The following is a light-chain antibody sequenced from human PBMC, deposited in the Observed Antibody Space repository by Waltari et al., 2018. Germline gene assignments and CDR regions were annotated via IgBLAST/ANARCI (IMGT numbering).Light chain of an antibody. V-gene: IGLV2-14*03. CDR1: GSDIGGYNY. Sequence: QSALTQPASVSGSPGQAIPISCTGTGSDIGGYNYVSWYQQHPGKAPKLLIYGVSSRSSGVSNRFSGSKSGYAASLTISGLQAEDEAHYYCSSFTSTNTWVFGGGTKLTVL. CDR2: GVS. CDR3: SSFTSTNTWV. J-gene: IGLJ3*02.